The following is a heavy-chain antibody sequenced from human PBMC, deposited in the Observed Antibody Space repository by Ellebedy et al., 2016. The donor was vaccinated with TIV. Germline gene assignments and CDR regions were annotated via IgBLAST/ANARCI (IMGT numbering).Heavy chain of an antibody. D-gene: IGHD1-26*01. J-gene: IGHJ4*02. CDR2: ISSSSSTI. CDR1: GFTFSSYS. Sequence: GESLKISCAASGFTFSSYSMNWVRQAPGKGLEWVSYISSSSSTIYYADSVKGRFTISRDNAKNSLYLQMNSLRDEDTAVYYCARRGSYRPGYYFDYWGQGTLVTVSS. CDR3: ARRGSYRPGYYFDY. V-gene: IGHV3-48*02.